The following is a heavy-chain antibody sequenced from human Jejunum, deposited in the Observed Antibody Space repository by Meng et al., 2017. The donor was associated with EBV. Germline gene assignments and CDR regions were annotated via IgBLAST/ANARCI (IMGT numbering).Heavy chain of an antibody. J-gene: IGHJ4*02. CDR2: IYWDDDK. D-gene: IGHD1-1*01. CDR3: AHRRDYDGAWNEGCFDY. V-gene: IGHV2-5*02. Sequence: QITLRESGPALVGLPXTPTLTSTLSGFSLTTRPVGVGWIRPPPGEALEWLALIYWDDDKRYSPSLRSRLTVDKDTSKSQVVLTMTNMDPMDTATYYCAHRRDYDGAWNEGCFDYWGQGIMVTVSS. CDR1: GFSLTTRPVG.